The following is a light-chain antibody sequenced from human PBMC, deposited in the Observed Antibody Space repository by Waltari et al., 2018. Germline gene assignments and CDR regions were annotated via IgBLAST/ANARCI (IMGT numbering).Light chain of an antibody. CDR2: SNN. CDR1: SSNIGSNT. V-gene: IGLV1-44*01. CDR3: AAWDDSLNARV. J-gene: IGLJ3*02. Sequence: QSVLTQPPSASGTPGQRVTISCSGSSSNIGSNTVNWYQQVPGTAPKFLIYSNNQRPSGVPDRVSGSKSGTSASLAISGLQSEDEADYYCAAWDDSLNARVFGGGTKLTVL.